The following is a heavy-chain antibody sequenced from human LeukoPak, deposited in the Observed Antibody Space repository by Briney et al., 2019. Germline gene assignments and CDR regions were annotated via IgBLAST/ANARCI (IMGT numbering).Heavy chain of an antibody. D-gene: IGHD6-13*01. CDR3: ASYVRGIAAPGGEAFDI. V-gene: IGHV1-69*05. J-gene: IGHJ3*02. CDR2: IIPIFGTA. CDR1: GGTFSSYA. Sequence: SSVKVSCKXSGGTFSSYAISWVRQAPGQGLEGMGRIIPIFGTANYAQKFQGRVTITTDESTSTAYMELSSLRSEDTAVYYCASYVRGIAAPGGEAFDIWGQGTMVTVSS.